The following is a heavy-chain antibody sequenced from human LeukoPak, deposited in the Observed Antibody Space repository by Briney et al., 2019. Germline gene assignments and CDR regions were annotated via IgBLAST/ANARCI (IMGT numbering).Heavy chain of an antibody. CDR3: ADLVYCSSSSCYEPFNQT. V-gene: IGHV1-69*01. D-gene: IGHD2-2*01. CDR2: IIPIFGRA. Sequence: ASVKVSCKASGGTFSSLTINWVRQAPGQGLEWMGGIIPIFGRANYAQKFQGRVTITADDSTSTAYMELSSLRSEDTAVYYCADLVYCSSSSCYEPFNQTWGQGTLVAVSP. J-gene: IGHJ4*02. CDR1: GGTFSSLT.